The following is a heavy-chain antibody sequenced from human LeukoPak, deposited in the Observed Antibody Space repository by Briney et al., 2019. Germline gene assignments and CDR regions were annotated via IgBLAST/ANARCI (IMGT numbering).Heavy chain of an antibody. D-gene: IGHD3-9*01. CDR1: GFTFSTYA. Sequence: PGGSLRLSCAASGFTFSTYAMSWVRQAPGKGLEWVSGISDSGGTTYYADSVKGRFTISRDNSKNTLYLQMNSLRAEDTAVYYCARDPYYDILTGYYPHAFDIWGQGTMVTVSS. V-gene: IGHV3-23*01. CDR3: ARDPYYDILTGYYPHAFDI. J-gene: IGHJ3*02. CDR2: ISDSGGTT.